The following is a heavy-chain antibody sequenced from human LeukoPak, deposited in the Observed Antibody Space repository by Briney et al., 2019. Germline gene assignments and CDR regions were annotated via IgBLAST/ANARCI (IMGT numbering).Heavy chain of an antibody. CDR2: IYHSGST. V-gene: IGHV4-4*02. D-gene: IGHD2-15*01. CDR3: ARVKAASFDY. CDR1: GGSISNSNW. J-gene: IGHJ4*02. Sequence: SETLPLTCAVSGGSISNSNWWNWVRQPPGKGLEWIGEIYHSGSTNYNPSLRSRVTISVDTSKNQFSLKLSSVSAADTAVYYCARVKAASFDYWGQGTLVTVSS.